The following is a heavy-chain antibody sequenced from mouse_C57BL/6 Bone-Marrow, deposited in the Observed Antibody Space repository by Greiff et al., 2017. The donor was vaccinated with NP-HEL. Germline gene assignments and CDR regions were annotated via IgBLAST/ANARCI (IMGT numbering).Heavy chain of an antibody. CDR2: IYPGDGDT. Sequence: VQGVQSGPELVKPGASVKLSCTASGFTFTNYDMNWVKQRPGQGLEWIGWIYPGDGDTEYNAKFQGKATMTVDTSSSTAYMELHSLTSEDTAVYYCARKCALYRGDYMDYWGQGTTVTVSS. V-gene: IGHV1-85*01. CDR3: ARKCALYRGDYMDY. CDR1: GFTFTNYD. D-gene: IGHD2-4*01. J-gene: IGHJ2*01.